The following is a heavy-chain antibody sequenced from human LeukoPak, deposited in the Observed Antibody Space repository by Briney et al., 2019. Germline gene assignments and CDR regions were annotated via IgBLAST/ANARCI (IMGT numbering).Heavy chain of an antibody. CDR3: ARRLPGYFDY. Sequence: PSETLSLTCAVSGGSISSGGYSWSWVRQPPGKGLEWIGYIYHSGSTNYNPSLKSRVTISVDKSKNQFSLKLSSVTAADTAVYYCARRLPGYFDYWGQGTLVTVSS. CDR1: GGSISSGGYS. D-gene: IGHD5-18*01. V-gene: IGHV4-30-2*01. CDR2: IYHSGST. J-gene: IGHJ4*02.